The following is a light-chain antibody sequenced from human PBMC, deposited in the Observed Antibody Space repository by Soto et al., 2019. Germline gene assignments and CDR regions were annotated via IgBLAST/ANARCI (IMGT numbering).Light chain of an antibody. CDR3: ETWDINTQV. CDR1: SGHSSYI. Sequence: QLVLTQSSSASASLGSSVKLTCTLSSGHSSYIIAWHQQQPGKAPRYLMKLEGSGSYNKGSGVPDRFSGSSSGADRYLTISNLQFEDEADYYCETWDINTQVFGGGTKLTGL. J-gene: IGLJ3*02. CDR2: LEGSGSY. V-gene: IGLV4-60*02.